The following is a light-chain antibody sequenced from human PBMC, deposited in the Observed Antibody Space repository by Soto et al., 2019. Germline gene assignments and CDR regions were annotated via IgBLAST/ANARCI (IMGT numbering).Light chain of an antibody. J-gene: IGKJ1*01. CDR3: QHYNSYGT. CDR2: HAS. V-gene: IGKV1-5*01. CDR1: QSIDRW. Sequence: DIQMTQSPSTLPASVGDRLTITCRASQSIDRWLAWYQQRPGKAPXXLIYHASSLETGVPSRFSGIGSGTEFTLPLSSLQPDDFATDDCQHYNSYGTFGQGTKVDIK.